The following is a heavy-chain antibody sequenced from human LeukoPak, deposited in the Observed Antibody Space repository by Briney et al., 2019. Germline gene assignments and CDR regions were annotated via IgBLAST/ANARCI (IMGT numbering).Heavy chain of an antibody. V-gene: IGHV3-23*01. CDR1: GFTFSSYA. CDR2: ISGSGGST. J-gene: IGHJ3*02. Sequence: PGGSLRLSCAASGFTFSSYAMSWVRQAPGKGLEWVSAISGSGGSTYYADSVKGRFTISRDNSKNTLYLQMNSLRAEDTAVYYCARVGSPGGSYSPDAFDIWGQGTMVTVSS. CDR3: ARVGSPGGSYSPDAFDI. D-gene: IGHD1-26*01.